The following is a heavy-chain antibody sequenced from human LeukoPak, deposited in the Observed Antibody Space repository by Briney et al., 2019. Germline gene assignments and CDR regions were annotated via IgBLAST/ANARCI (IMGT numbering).Heavy chain of an antibody. D-gene: IGHD1-26*01. J-gene: IGHJ4*02. V-gene: IGHV4-61*01. CDR3: ARGGYYTTSSYDY. CDR1: GGSIRDISYY. Sequence: PSETLSLTCTVSGGSIRDISYYWSWIRQPPGKGLEWIGYIHYSGSTNYNPSLKNRVTISVDTSKNQFSLKLSSVTAADTAVYYCARGGYYTTSSYDYWGQGTLVTVSS. CDR2: IHYSGST.